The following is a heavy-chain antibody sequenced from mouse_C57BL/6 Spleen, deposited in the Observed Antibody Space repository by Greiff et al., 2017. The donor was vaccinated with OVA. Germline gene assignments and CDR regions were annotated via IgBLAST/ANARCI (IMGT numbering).Heavy chain of an antibody. CDR3: ARDEDPHYAMDY. V-gene: IGHV5-4*01. J-gene: IGHJ4*01. CDR2: ISDGGSYT. CDR1: GFTFSSYA. Sequence: EVKVVESGGGLVKPGGSLKLSCAASGFTFSSYAMSWVRQTPEKRLEWVATISDGGSYTYYPDNVKGRFTISRDNAKNNLYLQMSHLKSEDTAMYYCARDEDPHYAMDYWGQGTSVTVSS.